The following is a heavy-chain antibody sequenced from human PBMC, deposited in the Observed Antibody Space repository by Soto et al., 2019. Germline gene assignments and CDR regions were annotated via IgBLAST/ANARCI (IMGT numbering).Heavy chain of an antibody. CDR1: RDTFTTYA. J-gene: IGHJ3*02. Sequence: ASVKVSCKASRDTFTTYAMHCARQAPGQRLEWMGWINAGNGNTYYSQKFQGRLTITRDTSASTAYMDLSSLTSEDTAVYYCASANYGDFGAFNIWGQGTMVTVS. V-gene: IGHV1-3*01. CDR2: INAGNGNT. CDR3: ASANYGDFGAFNI. D-gene: IGHD2-21*01.